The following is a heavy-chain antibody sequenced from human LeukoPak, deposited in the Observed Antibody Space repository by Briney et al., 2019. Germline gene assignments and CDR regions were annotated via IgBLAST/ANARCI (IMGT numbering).Heavy chain of an antibody. D-gene: IGHD5-12*01. CDR1: GFTFSSYE. J-gene: IGHJ4*02. CDR3: AVDLGYSGYDSDY. Sequence: GGSLRLSCAASGFTFSSYEMNWVRQAPGKGLEWVSYISSSGSTIYYADSVKGRFTISRDNAKNSLYLQMNSLRAEDTAVYYCAVDLGYSGYDSDYWGQGTLVTASS. V-gene: IGHV3-48*03. CDR2: ISSSGSTI.